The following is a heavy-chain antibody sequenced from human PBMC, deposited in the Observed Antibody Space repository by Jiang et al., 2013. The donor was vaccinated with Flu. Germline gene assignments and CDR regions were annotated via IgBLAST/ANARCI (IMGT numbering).Heavy chain of an antibody. CDR3: ASGYSGYVAYLLDY. V-gene: IGHV3-11*01. CDR2: ISPTGSPI. J-gene: IGHJ4*02. D-gene: IGHD5-12*01. CDR1: GFTFSDYY. Sequence: SGFTFSDYYMNWIRQAPGKGLEWVSFISPTGSPIYYTDSVKGRFTISRDNAKNSLYLQMNSLRAEDTAVYYCASGYSGYVAYLLDYWGQGTLVTVSS.